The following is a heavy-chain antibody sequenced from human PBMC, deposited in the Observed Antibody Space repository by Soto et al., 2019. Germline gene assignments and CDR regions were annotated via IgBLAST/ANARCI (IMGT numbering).Heavy chain of an antibody. D-gene: IGHD4-17*01. J-gene: IGHJ5*02. CDR2: IYPSDSDS. V-gene: IGHV5-51*01. CDR1: GYSFTYYC. CDR3: ARHGFYGDYSSNYFDP. Sequence: GESRKIACKASGYSFTYYCIAWVRQMPGKGLEYMGIIYPSDSDSRYSPSFQGQVTFSVDKSINTAYLQWSSLKASDTAMYYCARHGFYGDYSSNYFDPGGQGTLVNDSS.